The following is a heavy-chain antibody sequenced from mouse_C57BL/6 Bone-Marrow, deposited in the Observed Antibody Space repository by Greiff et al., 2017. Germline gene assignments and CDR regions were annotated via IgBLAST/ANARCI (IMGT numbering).Heavy chain of an antibody. J-gene: IGHJ2*01. CDR2: IDPSDSYT. CDR1: GYTFTSYW. V-gene: IGHV1-50*01. D-gene: IGHD2-2*01. Sequence: QVQLQQPGAELVKPGASVKLSCKASGYTFTSYWMQWVKQRPGQGLEWIGEIDPSDSYTNYNQKFKGKATLTVDTSSSTAYVQLSSLTSEDSAVYYCARSGVYGYDEGVDYWGQGTTLTVSS. CDR3: ARSGVYGYDEGVDY.